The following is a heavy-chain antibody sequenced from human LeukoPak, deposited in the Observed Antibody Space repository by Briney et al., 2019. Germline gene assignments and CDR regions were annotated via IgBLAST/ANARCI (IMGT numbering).Heavy chain of an antibody. D-gene: IGHD2-2*03. J-gene: IGHJ4*02. CDR3: AKDGYGYLDY. V-gene: IGHV3-48*01. CDR2: ISSSSSTI. Sequence: GGSLRLSCAASGFTFSSYNMNWVRQAPGKGLEWVSYISSSSSTIYYADSVKGRFTISRDNAKNSLYLQMNSLRAEDTAVYYCAKDGYGYLDYWGQGTLVTVSS. CDR1: GFTFSSYN.